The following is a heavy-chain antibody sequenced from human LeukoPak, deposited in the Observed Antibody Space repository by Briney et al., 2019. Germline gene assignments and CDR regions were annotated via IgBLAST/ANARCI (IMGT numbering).Heavy chain of an antibody. CDR2: IYYSGST. CDR1: GGSISSYY. J-gene: IGHJ6*03. D-gene: IGHD3-16*01. CDR3: ARGPTFSFMDV. V-gene: IGHV4-59*01. Sequence: SETLSLTCTVSGGSISSYYWSWIRQPPGKGLEWLGYIYYSGSTNYNPSLKSRVTISVDTSKNQFSLKLSSVTAADTAVYYCARGPTFSFMDVWGKGTTVTVSS.